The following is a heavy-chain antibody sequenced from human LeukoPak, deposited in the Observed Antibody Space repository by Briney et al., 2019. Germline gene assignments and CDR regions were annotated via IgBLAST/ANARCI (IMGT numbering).Heavy chain of an antibody. CDR1: GYTFTSYG. V-gene: IGHV1-18*01. Sequence: VASVKVSCKASGYTFTSYGISWVRQAPGQGLEWMGWISAYNGNTNYAQKLQGRVTMTTDTSTSTAYMELRSLRSDDTAVYYCARDQEMGYYYGMDVWGQGTTVTLSS. CDR3: ARDQEMGYYYGMDV. CDR2: ISAYNGNT. J-gene: IGHJ6*02. D-gene: IGHD5-24*01.